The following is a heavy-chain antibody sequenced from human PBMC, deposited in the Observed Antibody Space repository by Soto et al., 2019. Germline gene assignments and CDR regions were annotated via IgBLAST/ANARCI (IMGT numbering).Heavy chain of an antibody. CDR2: ISSNGGST. Sequence: EVQLVESGGGLVQPGGSLRLSCAASGFTFSTYAMHWVRQAPGKGLEYVSTISSNGGSTYYGNSVKGRFTISRDNSKNTLYLQLGSLRTEDLAVYYRALRAASKQGALALWRQCTVFTVSS. J-gene: IGHJ3*01. D-gene: IGHD6-13*01. CDR1: GFTFSTYA. CDR3: ALRAASKQGALAL. V-gene: IGHV3-64*01.